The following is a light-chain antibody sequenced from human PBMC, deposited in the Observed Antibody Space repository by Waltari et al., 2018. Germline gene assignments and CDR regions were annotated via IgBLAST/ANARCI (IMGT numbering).Light chain of an antibody. CDR3: QQFGSSVT. J-gene: IGKJ4*01. V-gene: IGKV3-20*01. CDR2: GAS. CDR1: QSVSSSY. Sequence: ESVLTQSPGTLSLSPGARATLSCRASQSVSSSYLAWYQQNPGQAPRLLIYGASRRASGIPDRFSGGGSGTDFTLTISRLEPEDFAVYYCQQFGSSVTFGGGTKVEIK.